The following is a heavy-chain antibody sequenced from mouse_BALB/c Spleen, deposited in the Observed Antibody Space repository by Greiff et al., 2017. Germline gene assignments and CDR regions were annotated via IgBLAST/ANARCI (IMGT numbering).Heavy chain of an antibody. D-gene: IGHD2-3*01. CDR2: INPSNGRT. V-gene: IGHV1S81*02. CDR1: GYTFTSYW. J-gene: IGHJ2*01. Sequence: QVQLQQPGAELVKPGASVKLSCKASGYTFTSYWMHWVKQRPGQGLEWIGEINPSNGRTNYNEKFKSKATLTVDKSSSTAYMQLSSLTSGDSAVYYCARRGDGYYLFDYWGQGTTLTVSS. CDR3: ARRGDGYYLFDY.